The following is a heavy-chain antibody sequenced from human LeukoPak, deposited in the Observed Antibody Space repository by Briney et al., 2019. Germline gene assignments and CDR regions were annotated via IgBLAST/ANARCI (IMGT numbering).Heavy chain of an antibody. CDR3: ARDQPRFGEPKQY. J-gene: IGHJ4*02. CDR1: GFTFSSYW. CDR2: INQDGSGK. Sequence: GGSLRLSCAASGFTFSSYWMNWVRQAPGKGLEWVANINQDGSGKYYVDSVKGRFTISRDFAKNSLYLQMNSLRAEDTAVYYCARDQPRFGEPKQYWGQGTLVTVAS. V-gene: IGHV3-7*01. D-gene: IGHD3-10*01.